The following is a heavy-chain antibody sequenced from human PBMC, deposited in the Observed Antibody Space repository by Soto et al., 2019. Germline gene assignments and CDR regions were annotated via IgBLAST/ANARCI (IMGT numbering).Heavy chain of an antibody. V-gene: IGHV4-59*01. J-gene: IGHJ6*02. CDR1: GDSLSSYY. D-gene: IGHD1-26*01. Sequence: SVTMSVTCTVAGDSLSSYYLSVVRPTPGKGLEWIGYIYYTGTTNYNPSLKSRVTISVDTSRSHFSLKLSSVTAADTAVYYCARYSGSYLSAMDVWGQGTTVPSP. CDR2: IYYTGTT. CDR3: ARYSGSYLSAMDV.